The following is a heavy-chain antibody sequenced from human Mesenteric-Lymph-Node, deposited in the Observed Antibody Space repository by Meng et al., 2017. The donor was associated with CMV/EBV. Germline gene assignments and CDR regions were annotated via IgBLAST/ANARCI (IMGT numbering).Heavy chain of an antibody. V-gene: IGHV4-4*02. Sequence: GSLRLSCAVSGDSISSGNWWSWVRQPPGKGLEWIGEIYHSGSTNYNPSLKSRVTTSVDMSKNQFYLRLSSVTAADTAVYYCARHYGGNDYWGQGILVTVSS. CDR1: GDSISSGNW. CDR2: IYHSGST. CDR3: ARHYGGNDY. J-gene: IGHJ4*02. D-gene: IGHD4/OR15-4a*01.